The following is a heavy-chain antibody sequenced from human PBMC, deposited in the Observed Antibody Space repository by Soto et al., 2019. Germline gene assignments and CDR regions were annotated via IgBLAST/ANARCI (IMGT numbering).Heavy chain of an antibody. V-gene: IGHV1-18*01. J-gene: IGHJ4*02. D-gene: IGHD3-3*01. CDR2: ISAYNGNT. CDR3: ARDPTITIFGVVIGFIDY. CDR1: GYTFTSYG. Sequence: QVPLVQSGAEVKKPGASVKVSCKASGYTFTSYGISWVRQAPGQGLEWMGWISAYNGNTNYAQKLQGRVTMTTDTSTSTGYMELRSLRSDDTAVYYCARDPTITIFGVVIGFIDYWGQGTLVTVSS.